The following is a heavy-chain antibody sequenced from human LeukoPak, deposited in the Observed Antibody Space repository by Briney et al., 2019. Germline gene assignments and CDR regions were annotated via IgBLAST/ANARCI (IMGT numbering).Heavy chain of an antibody. CDR1: GIIFSSSG. CDR3: ARDKGLRSLDS. V-gene: IGHV3-33*01. D-gene: IGHD4-17*01. J-gene: IGHJ4*02. Sequence: PGGSPRLSCAASGIIFSSSGMHWVRQAPGKGLEWVAMIWSDGSNEYYADSVKGRFTISRDNSKNTLYLQMNSLRAEDTAVYYCARDKGLRSLDSWGQGTLVTVSS. CDR2: IWSDGSNE.